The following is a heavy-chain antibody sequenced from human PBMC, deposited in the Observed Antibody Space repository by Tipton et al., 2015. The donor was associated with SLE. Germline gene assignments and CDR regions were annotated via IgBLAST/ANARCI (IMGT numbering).Heavy chain of an antibody. CDR1: GGSFSGYY. CDR2: IYYSGGT. D-gene: IGHD3-3*01. Sequence: TLSLTCAVYGGSFSGYYWSWIRQPPGKGLEWIGYIYYSGGTYYNPSLKSRVTISVDTSKNQFSLKLSSVTAADTAVYYCGREYAWSPPQVDPWGQGTLVTVSS. J-gene: IGHJ5*02. CDR3: GREYAWSPPQVDP. V-gene: IGHV4-34*09.